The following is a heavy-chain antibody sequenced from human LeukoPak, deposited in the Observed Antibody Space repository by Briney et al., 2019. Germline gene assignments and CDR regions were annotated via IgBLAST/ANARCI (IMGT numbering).Heavy chain of an antibody. J-gene: IGHJ4*02. CDR1: GFTFSSYS. CDR3: ARGARDYYDSSGYSH. D-gene: IGHD3-22*01. Sequence: PGGSLRLSCAASGFTFSSYSMNWVRQAPGKGLEWVSSISSSSSYIYYADSVKGRFTISRDNAKNSLYLQMNSLRAEDTAVYYCARGARDYYDSSGYSHWGQGTLVTVSS. CDR2: ISSSSSYI. V-gene: IGHV3-21*04.